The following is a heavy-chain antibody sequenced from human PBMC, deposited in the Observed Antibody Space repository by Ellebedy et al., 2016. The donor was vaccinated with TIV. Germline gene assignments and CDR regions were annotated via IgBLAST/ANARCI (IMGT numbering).Heavy chain of an antibody. CDR1: GFTFSDYY. J-gene: IGHJ6*02. V-gene: IGHV3-53*01. CDR2: IYSGGST. D-gene: IGHD3-22*01. CDR3: ARGFYYDSSGYDSPYGMDV. Sequence: GGSLRLSCAASGFTFSDYYMSWVRQAPGKGLEWVSVIYSGGSTYYADSVKGRFTISRDNSKNTLYLQMNSLRAEDTAVYYCARGFYYDSSGYDSPYGMDVWGQGTTVTVSS.